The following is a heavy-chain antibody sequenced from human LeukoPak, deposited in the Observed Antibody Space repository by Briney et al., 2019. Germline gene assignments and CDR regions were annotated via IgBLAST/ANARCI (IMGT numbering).Heavy chain of an antibody. CDR3: APLHTGTFVDY. CDR2: IRYDGITK. J-gene: IGHJ4*02. Sequence: GGSLRLSCAASGFSFSGYGMHWVRQVPGKGLEWVAFIRYDGITKFYIDSVKGRFAISRDNSKNTLSLQTNSLRTEDTAVYYCAPLHTGTFVDYWGQGTLVTVSS. V-gene: IGHV3-30*02. CDR1: GFSFSGYG. D-gene: IGHD4-17*01.